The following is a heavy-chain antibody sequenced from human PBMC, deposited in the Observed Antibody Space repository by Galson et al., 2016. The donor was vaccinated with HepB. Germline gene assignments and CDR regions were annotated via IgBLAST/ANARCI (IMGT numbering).Heavy chain of an antibody. Sequence: SLRLSCAASGFTFSSYWLHCVRQAPGKGLVWVSRLNIDGNTTHYADSVKGRFTISRDNAKNTLYLQMNSLRAEDTAVYYCAREGYYYDNSFFRRENAFDIWGQGTMVTVSS. D-gene: IGHD3-22*01. CDR2: LNIDGNTT. CDR3: AREGYYYDNSFFRRENAFDI. J-gene: IGHJ3*02. CDR1: GFTFSSYW. V-gene: IGHV3-74*01.